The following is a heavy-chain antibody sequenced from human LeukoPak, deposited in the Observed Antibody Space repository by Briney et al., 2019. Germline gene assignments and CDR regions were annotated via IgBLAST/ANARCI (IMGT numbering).Heavy chain of an antibody. Sequence: GSLRLSCAASGFTFSSYWMSWVRQAPGKGLEWIGEINHSGSTNYNPSLKSRVTISVDTSKNQFSLKLSSVTAADTAVYYCARGGGVAGYFDYWGQGTLVTVSS. J-gene: IGHJ4*02. CDR3: ARGGGVAGYFDY. CDR1: GFTFSSYW. V-gene: IGHV4-34*01. D-gene: IGHD6-19*01. CDR2: INHSGST.